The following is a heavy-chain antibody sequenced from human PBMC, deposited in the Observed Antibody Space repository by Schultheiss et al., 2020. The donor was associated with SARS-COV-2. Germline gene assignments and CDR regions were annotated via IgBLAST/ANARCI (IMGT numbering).Heavy chain of an antibody. CDR1: GFTFSSYS. V-gene: IGHV3-15*01. J-gene: IGHJ4*02. CDR2: IKSKTDGGTT. D-gene: IGHD2-8*01. CDR3: TTDDIVLMVYAIKGLFDY. Sequence: GESLKISFAASGFTFSSYSMNWVRQAPGKGLEWVGRIKSKTDGGTTDYAAPVKGRFTISRDDSKNTLYLQMNSLKTEDTAVYYCTTDDIVLMVYAIKGLFDYWGQGTLVTVSS.